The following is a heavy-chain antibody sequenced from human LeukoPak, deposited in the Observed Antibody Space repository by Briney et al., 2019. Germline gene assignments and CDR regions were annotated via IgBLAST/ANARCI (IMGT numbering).Heavy chain of an antibody. J-gene: IGHJ4*02. D-gene: IGHD3-16*01. Sequence: SETLSLTCTVSDYSINNGYYWGWIRQPPGKGLEWIGSIYHSGFSYSNPSLASRLTMSIDASKNEFSLKLTSVTAADTAVYYCARDQEGGGFDYWGQGTLVTVSS. V-gene: IGHV4-38-2*02. CDR1: DYSINNGYY. CDR2: IYHSGFS. CDR3: ARDQEGGGFDY.